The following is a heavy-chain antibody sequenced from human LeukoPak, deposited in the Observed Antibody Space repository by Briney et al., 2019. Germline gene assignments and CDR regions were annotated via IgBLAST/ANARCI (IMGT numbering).Heavy chain of an antibody. J-gene: IGHJ4*02. Sequence: SETLSLTCTVSGGSISGYYWSCIRQPPGKGLEWIGYIYYTGSTNHNPSLKSRVTISVDKSKNQFSLKLSSVTAADTAVYYCARDRELAYWGQGILVTVSS. CDR2: IYYTGST. V-gene: IGHV4-59*12. CDR1: GGSISGYY. CDR3: ARDRELAY. D-gene: IGHD1-1*01.